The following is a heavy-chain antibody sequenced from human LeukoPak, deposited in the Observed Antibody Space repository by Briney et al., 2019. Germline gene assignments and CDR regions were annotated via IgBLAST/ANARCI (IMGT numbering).Heavy chain of an antibody. CDR3: AADYNIMTGYFSDLGY. Sequence: GGSLRLSCAASGFTFSSYSMTWVRQAPGKGLEWVSSITASADSTFYSDSVKGRFTISRDNSKNTLTLQMNSLRPDDTATYFCAADYNIMTGYFSDLGYWGQGTLVTVSP. J-gene: IGHJ4*02. CDR1: GFTFSSYS. CDR2: ITASADST. D-gene: IGHD3-9*01. V-gene: IGHV3-23*01.